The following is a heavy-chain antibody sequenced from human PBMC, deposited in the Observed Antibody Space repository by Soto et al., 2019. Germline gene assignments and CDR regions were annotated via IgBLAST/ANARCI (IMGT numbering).Heavy chain of an antibody. CDR1: GFTFSSYT. D-gene: IGHD2-2*01. CDR3: ARDPPNDKTQLDYGMDV. J-gene: IGHJ6*02. CDR2: ISARGGST. V-gene: IGHV3-23*01. Sequence: PWGSLRLSCASSGFTFSSYTMNWVRQAPGKGLEWVSLISARGGSTYYADSVKGRFTISRDNSKNTLYLQTNSLRAEDTGVYYCARDPPNDKTQLDYGMDVWGQGTAVTVSS.